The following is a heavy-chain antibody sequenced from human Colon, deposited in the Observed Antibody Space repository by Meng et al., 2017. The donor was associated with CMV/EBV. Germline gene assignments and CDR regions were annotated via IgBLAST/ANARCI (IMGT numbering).Heavy chain of an antibody. Sequence: GESPKISCAASGFTFTNYAMNWVRQTPGKGLEWVSAINAGSEGTFYADSVKGRFAISRDNSKSTVYLQINSLRAEDTAVYFCARTTVQGFNWFDPWGQGTLVTVSS. D-gene: IGHD4-17*01. CDR2: INAGSEGT. CDR3: ARTTVQGFNWFDP. CDR1: GFTFTNYA. J-gene: IGHJ5*02. V-gene: IGHV3-23*01.